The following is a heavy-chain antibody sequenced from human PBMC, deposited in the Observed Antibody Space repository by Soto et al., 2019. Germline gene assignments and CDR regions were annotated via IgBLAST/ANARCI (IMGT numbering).Heavy chain of an antibody. Sequence: SETLSLTCTVSGGSISSSSYYWGGIRQPPGKGLEWIGSIYYRGSTYYHPSLKSRVTISVDTSKNQLSLKLSSVTAADTAVYYCARSKTGTIDYWGQGTLVTVSS. CDR1: GGSISSSSYY. CDR2: IYYRGST. D-gene: IGHD1-1*01. V-gene: IGHV4-39*01. CDR3: ARSKTGTIDY. J-gene: IGHJ4*02.